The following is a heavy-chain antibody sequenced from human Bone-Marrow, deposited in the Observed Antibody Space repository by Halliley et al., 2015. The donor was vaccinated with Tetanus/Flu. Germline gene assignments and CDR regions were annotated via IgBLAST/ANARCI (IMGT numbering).Heavy chain of an antibody. J-gene: IGHJ4*02. CDR1: GFTFSDHY. V-gene: IGHV3-72*01. CDR3: AASGSYRPFDS. Sequence: SLRLSCAASGFTFSDHYMDWVRQAPGKGLEWVGRSRNRANSYTTEYAASVKGRFTISRDDSKNSLYLQMNSLETEDTAVYYCAASGSYRPFDSWGQGTLVPVSS. CDR2: SRNRANSYTT. D-gene: IGHD1-26*01.